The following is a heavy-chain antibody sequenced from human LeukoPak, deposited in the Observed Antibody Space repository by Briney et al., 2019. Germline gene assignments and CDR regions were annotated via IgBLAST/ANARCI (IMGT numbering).Heavy chain of an antibody. J-gene: IGHJ4*02. CDR3: ARDGGGGSSDVDY. CDR1: GYTFTGYY. Sequence: ASVKVSCKASGYTFTGYYMHWVRQAPGQGLEWMGWINPNSGGTDYAQKFQGRVTMTRDTSISTAYMELSRLRSDDTAVYYCARDGGGGSSDVDYWGQGTLVTVSS. CDR2: INPNSGGT. D-gene: IGHD2-15*01. V-gene: IGHV1-2*02.